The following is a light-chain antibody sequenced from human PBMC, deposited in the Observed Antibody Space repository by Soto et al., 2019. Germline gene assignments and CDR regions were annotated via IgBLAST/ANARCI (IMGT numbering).Light chain of an antibody. CDR3: CSYAGNSRV. J-gene: IGLJ1*01. V-gene: IGLV2-11*01. Sequence: QSVLTQPRSVSGSPGQSVTLSCTGTSSDVGGYDYVSWYQQHPDKALKLIIYDVSRRPSGVPDRFSGSKSDNTASLTISGLQAEDDADYYCCSYAGNSRVFGTGTKVTVL. CDR2: DVS. CDR1: SSDVGGYDY.